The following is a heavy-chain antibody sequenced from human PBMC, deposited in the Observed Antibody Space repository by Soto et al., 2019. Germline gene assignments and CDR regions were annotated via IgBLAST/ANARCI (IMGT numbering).Heavy chain of an antibody. CDR1: GGSISSGGYY. CDR3: GRSVFP. CDR2: IYYSGST. J-gene: IGHJ5*02. Sequence: QVQLQESGPGLVKPSQTLSLTCTVSGGSISSGGYYWTWIRQHPGKGLEWIGYIYYSGSTYYTPSPKSRVTISVDTSKTPFSLKLCSVTAADMAVSYCGRSVFPWGQGTVVTVSS. V-gene: IGHV4-31*03.